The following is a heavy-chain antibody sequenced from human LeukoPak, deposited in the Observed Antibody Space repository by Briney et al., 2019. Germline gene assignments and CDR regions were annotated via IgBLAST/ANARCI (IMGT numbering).Heavy chain of an antibody. CDR1: GGSISSYY. D-gene: IGHD1-26*01. CDR2: IYTSGST. Sequence: SETLSLTCTVSGGSISSYYWSWIRQPAGKGLEWIGRIYTSGSTNYNPSLKSRVTMSVDTSKNQFSLKLSSVPAADTAVYYCARVAPGGSYRYYYYYMDVWGKGTTVTVSS. CDR3: ARVAPGGSYRYYYYYMDV. J-gene: IGHJ6*03. V-gene: IGHV4-4*07.